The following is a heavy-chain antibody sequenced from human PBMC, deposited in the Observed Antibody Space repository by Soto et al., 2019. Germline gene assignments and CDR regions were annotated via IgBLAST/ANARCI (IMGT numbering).Heavy chain of an antibody. CDR3: AKVMQRWGWVVDF. CDR2: ISGSGVAT. CDR1: DFPFGNHA. Sequence: EVQLLEFGGGLVHPGGSLRLSCGASDFPFGNHAMAWVRQAPGKGLEWVSTISGSGVATFYADSVKGRFTISRDNSKNAVSLQVTTLRDEDTAIYYWAKVMQRWGWVVDFWGQGTLVTVSS. V-gene: IGHV3-23*01. D-gene: IGHD3-16*01. J-gene: IGHJ4*02.